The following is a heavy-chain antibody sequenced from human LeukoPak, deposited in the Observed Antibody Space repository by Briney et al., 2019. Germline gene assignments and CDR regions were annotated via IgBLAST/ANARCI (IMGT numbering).Heavy chain of an antibody. CDR2: VNHSGST. D-gene: IGHD3-9*01. CDR3: ARGPSLTYDILTGYYYFDY. CDR1: GGSFSGYY. J-gene: IGHJ4*02. V-gene: IGHV4-34*01. Sequence: PSGTLSLTCAVYGGSFSGYYWTWIRQPPGKGLEWIGEVNHSGSTKYNPSLKSRVTISVDTPKNQFSLKLSSVTAADTAVYYCARGPSLTYDILTGYYYFDYWGQGTLVTVSS.